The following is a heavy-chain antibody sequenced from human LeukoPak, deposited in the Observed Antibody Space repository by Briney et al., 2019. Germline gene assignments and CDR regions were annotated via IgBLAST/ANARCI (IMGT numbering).Heavy chain of an antibody. CDR3: AKEAGYCSGGSCYFGN. Sequence: GRSLRLSCAASGFTSSNFGMHWVRQAPGKGLEWVAVVSYDGSDKYYADSVKGRFTISRDNSKNTLYLQMNSLRPEDTAVSYCAKEAGYCSGGSCYFGNWGQGTLASVSS. J-gene: IGHJ4*02. CDR1: GFTSSNFG. V-gene: IGHV3-30*18. CDR2: VSYDGSDK. D-gene: IGHD2-15*01.